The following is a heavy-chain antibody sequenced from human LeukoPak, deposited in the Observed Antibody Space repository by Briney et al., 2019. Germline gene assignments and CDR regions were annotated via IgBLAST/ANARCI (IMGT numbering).Heavy chain of an antibody. J-gene: IGHJ3*02. CDR3: ARGLSGTIFGVVIIHRAFDI. CDR2: IYYGGST. Sequence: SETLSLTCTVSGGSISSSTYYWGWIRQPPGKGLEWIGSIYYGGSTYYNPSLKSRVTISVDTSKNQFSLKLSSVTAADTAVYYCARGLSGTIFGVVIIHRAFDIWGQGTMATVSS. V-gene: IGHV4-39*01. CDR1: GGSISSSTYY. D-gene: IGHD3-3*01.